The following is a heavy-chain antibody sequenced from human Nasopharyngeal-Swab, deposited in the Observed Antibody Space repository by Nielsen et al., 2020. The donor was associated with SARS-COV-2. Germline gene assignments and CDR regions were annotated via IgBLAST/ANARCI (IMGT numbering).Heavy chain of an antibody. Sequence: SETLSLTCTVSGGSISSGGYYWSWIRQHPGKGLEWIGYIYYSGSTYYNPSLKSRVTISVGTSKNQFSLKLSSVTAADTAVYYCARASTDIVVVVAAITHFDYWGQGTLVTVSS. CDR3: ARASTDIVVVVAAITHFDY. J-gene: IGHJ4*02. V-gene: IGHV4-31*03. CDR1: GGSISSGGYY. D-gene: IGHD2-15*01. CDR2: IYYSGST.